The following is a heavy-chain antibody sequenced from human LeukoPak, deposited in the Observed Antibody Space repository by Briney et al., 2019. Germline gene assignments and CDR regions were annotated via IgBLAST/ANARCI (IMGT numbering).Heavy chain of an antibody. Sequence: GGSLRLSCAASGFTFSSYAMSWVRQAPGKGLEWVSSITSSSSYIYYADSVKGRFTISRDNAKNSLYLQMNSLRAEDTAVYYCASHVDLSDAFDLWGQGTMVTVSS. V-gene: IGHV3-21*01. CDR1: GFTFSSYA. CDR2: ITSSSSYI. CDR3: ASHVDLSDAFDL. D-gene: IGHD5-12*01. J-gene: IGHJ3*01.